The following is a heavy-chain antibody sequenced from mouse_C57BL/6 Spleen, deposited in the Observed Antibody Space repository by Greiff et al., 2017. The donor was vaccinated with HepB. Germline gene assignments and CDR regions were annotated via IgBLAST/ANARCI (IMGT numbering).Heavy chain of an antibody. CDR2: IYPGDGDT. CDR3: ASPTAQAAWFAY. Sequence: VKLQESGAELVKPGASVKISCKASGYAFSSYWMNWVKQRPGKGLEWIGQIYPGDGDTNYNGKFKGKATLTADKSSSTAYMQLSSLTSEDSAVYFCASPTAQAAWFAYWGQGTLVTVSA. J-gene: IGHJ3*01. V-gene: IGHV1-80*01. D-gene: IGHD3-2*02. CDR1: GYAFSSYW.